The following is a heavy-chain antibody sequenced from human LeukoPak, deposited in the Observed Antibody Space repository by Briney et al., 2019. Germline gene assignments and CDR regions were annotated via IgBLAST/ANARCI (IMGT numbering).Heavy chain of an antibody. D-gene: IGHD3-9*01. Sequence: GGSLRLSCAASGFTFSSYSMNWVRQAPGKGLEWVSSISSSSSYIYYADSVKGRFTISRDNAKNSLYLQMNSLRAEDTAAYYCARGGGTIRFDPWGQGTLVTVSS. CDR1: GFTFSSYS. V-gene: IGHV3-21*01. CDR2: ISSSSSYI. J-gene: IGHJ5*02. CDR3: ARGGGTIRFDP.